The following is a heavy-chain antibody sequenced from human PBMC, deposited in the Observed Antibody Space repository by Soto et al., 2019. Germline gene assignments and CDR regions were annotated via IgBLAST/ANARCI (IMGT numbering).Heavy chain of an antibody. J-gene: IGHJ4*02. V-gene: IGHV1-18*01. CDR3: ARDAPPADY. CDR2: ISAYNGNT. Sequence: QGQLVQSGAEVKKPGASVKVSCKASGYTFTSYHINWVRQTPGQGVEWMGWISAYNGNTNYAQKLQGRVTMTTDTSTCTAYMELRSVRSDDTALYYCARDAPPADYWGQGTLVTVSS. CDR1: GYTFTSYH.